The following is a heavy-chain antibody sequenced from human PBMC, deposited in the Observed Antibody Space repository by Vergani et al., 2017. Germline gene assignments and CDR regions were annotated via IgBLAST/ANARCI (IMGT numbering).Heavy chain of an antibody. Sequence: QVQLVQSGAEVKKPGSSVKVSCKASGGTFSSYAISWVRQAPGKGLEWMGGIIPIFGTANYAQKFQGRVTITADESPSTAYMELSSLRSEDTAVYYCARVLVRGVITSYFDYWGQGTLVTVSS. CDR3: ARVLVRGVITSYFDY. V-gene: IGHV1-69*01. J-gene: IGHJ4*02. CDR2: IIPIFGTA. D-gene: IGHD3-10*01. CDR1: GGTFSSYA.